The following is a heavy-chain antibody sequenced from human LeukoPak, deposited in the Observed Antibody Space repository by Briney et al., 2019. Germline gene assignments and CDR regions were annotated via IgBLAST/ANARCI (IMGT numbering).Heavy chain of an antibody. CDR2: IYYSGTT. J-gene: IGHJ4*02. V-gene: IGHV4-59*01. Sequence: SETLSLTCTVAGGSISNYYWSWIRQPPGKGLEWIGYIYYSGTTNYNPSLKSRVTISVDTSKNQFSLKLNSVTAADTAVYYCARGVYIAAAQYGYWGQGTLVTVSS. CDR1: GGSISNYY. D-gene: IGHD6-13*01. CDR3: ARGVYIAAAQYGY.